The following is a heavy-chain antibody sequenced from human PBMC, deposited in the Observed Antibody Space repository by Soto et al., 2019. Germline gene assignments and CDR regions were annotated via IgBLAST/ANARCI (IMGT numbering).Heavy chain of an antibody. V-gene: IGHV3-23*01. CDR2: ISGSGGGT. CDR3: AKKKPPGVAGFDF. CDR1: GFTFSSYA. Sequence: EVQLLESGGTLVQPGGSPRLSCAASGFTFSSYAMSWVRQAPGEGLEWVSSISGSGGGTYYADSVKGRFTISRDNSKNTLYLQMNSLRGEDTAVYYCAKKKPPGVAGFDFWGQGTLVTVSS. D-gene: IGHD3-3*01. J-gene: IGHJ4*02.